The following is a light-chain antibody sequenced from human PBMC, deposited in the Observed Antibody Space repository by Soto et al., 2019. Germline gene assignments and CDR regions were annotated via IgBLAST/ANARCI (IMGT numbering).Light chain of an antibody. CDR2: KAS. CDR1: QSISSW. CDR3: QQYNSYQYT. V-gene: IGKV1-5*03. J-gene: IGKJ2*01. Sequence: DIQMTQSPSTLSASVGDRVTITCRASQSISSWLAWYQQKPGKAPKLLIYKASSLESGAPSRFSGSGSGTEFTLTISSLQPDDFATYYCQQYNSYQYTFGQGTKVDIK.